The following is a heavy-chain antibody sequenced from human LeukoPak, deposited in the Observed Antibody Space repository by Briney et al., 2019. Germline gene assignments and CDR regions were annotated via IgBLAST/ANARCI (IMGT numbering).Heavy chain of an antibody. Sequence: GGSLRLSCAASGFTFSSYSMNWVRQAPGKGLEWVSSISSSSSYIYYADSVKGRFTISRDNAKNSLYLQMNSLRAEVTAVYYCAREVDCSSTSCPFDYWGQGTLVTVSS. CDR3: AREVDCSSTSCPFDY. V-gene: IGHV3-21*01. D-gene: IGHD2-2*01. CDR2: ISSSSSYI. J-gene: IGHJ4*02. CDR1: GFTFSSYS.